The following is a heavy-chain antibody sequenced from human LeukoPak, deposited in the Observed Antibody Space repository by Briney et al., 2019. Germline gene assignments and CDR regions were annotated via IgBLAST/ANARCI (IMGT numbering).Heavy chain of an antibody. CDR3: ARGDYAVFTLGIFYDY. CDR1: GGSFSGYY. J-gene: IGHJ4*02. CDR2: INHSGST. D-gene: IGHD4-17*01. Sequence: PSEILSLTCAVYGGSFSGYYWSWIRQPPGKGMEWIGEINHSGSTNYNPSLKSRVTISVDTSKNQFSLKLSSVTAADTAVYYCARGDYAVFTLGIFYDYWGQGTLVTVSS. V-gene: IGHV4-34*01.